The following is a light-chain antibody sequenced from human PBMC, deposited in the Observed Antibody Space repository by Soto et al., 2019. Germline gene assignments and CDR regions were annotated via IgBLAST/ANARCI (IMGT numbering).Light chain of an antibody. CDR3: QSYDSSLSGNAV. Sequence: QSVLTQPPSVSGAPGQRVTISCTGSSSNIGAGYDVHWYQQLPGTAPKLLIYGNSNRPSGVPDRFSGSKSGTSASLAITGLQAEDEADNYCQSYDSSLSGNAVFGGGTQLTVL. J-gene: IGLJ7*01. CDR1: SSNIGAGYD. CDR2: GNS. V-gene: IGLV1-40*01.